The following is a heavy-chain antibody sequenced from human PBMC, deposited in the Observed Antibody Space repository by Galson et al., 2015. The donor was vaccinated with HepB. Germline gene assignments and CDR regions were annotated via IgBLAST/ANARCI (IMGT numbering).Heavy chain of an antibody. D-gene: IGHD3-3*01. J-gene: IGHJ4*02. CDR3: ARDLSDFWSGYYAEIDY. CDR2: IYHSGST. CDR1: GYSISSGYY. V-gene: IGHV4-38-2*02. Sequence: ETLSLTCAVSGYSISSGYYWGWIRQPPGKGLEWIGSIYHSGSTSYNPSLKSRVTISVDTSKNQFSLKLSSVTAADTAVYYCARDLSDFWSGYYAEIDYWGQGTLVTVSS.